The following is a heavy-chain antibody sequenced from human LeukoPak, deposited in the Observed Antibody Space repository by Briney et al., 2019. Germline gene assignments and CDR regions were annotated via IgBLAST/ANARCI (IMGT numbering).Heavy chain of an antibody. CDR1: GFTFSSYG. J-gene: IGHJ4*02. D-gene: IGHD1-26*01. V-gene: IGHV3-30*18. CDR2: ISYDGSNK. Sequence: GRSLRLSCAASGFTFSSYGMHWVRQAPGKGLEWVAVISYDGSNKYYADSVKGRFTISRDNSKNTLYLQMNSLRAEDTAVYYCAKDKGAIRPMYYFDYWGQGTLVTVSS. CDR3: AKDKGAIRPMYYFDY.